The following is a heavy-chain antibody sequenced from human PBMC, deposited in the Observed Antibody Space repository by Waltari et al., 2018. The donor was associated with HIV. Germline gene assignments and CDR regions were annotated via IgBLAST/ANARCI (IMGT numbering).Heavy chain of an antibody. Sequence: EVQLVESGGGPVKPGESLSLSCVTSGFIFNTSSMNWVRQAPGKGPEWVSSISSSGNFKHYADSVKGRFTISRDNAENSLYLQMNGLRAEDTAIYYCARDSRGSTWSLNWFDPWGQGTLVTVSS. J-gene: IGHJ5*02. V-gene: IGHV3-21*02. CDR3: ARDSRGSTWSLNWFDP. CDR1: GFIFNTSS. D-gene: IGHD6-6*01. CDR2: ISSSGNFK.